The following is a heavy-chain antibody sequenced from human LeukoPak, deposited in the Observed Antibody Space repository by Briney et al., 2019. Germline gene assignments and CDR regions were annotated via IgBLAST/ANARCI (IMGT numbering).Heavy chain of an antibody. D-gene: IGHD3-16*01. CDR3: AREPDYDYVWGSYDEGLAF. J-gene: IGHJ4*02. V-gene: IGHV3-48*04. Sequence: PGGPLRLSCAASGFTFSSYSMNWVRQAPGKGLEWVSYISSSSSTIYYADSVKGRFTISRDNAKNSLYLQMNSLRAEDTAVYYCAREPDYDYVWGSYDEGLAFWGQGTLVTVSS. CDR2: ISSSSSTI. CDR1: GFTFSSYS.